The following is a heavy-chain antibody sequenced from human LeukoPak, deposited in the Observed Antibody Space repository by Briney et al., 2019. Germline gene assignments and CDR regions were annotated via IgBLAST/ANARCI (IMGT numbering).Heavy chain of an antibody. CDR1: GLTFSNAW. CDR3: TTGYCSGGPCYSSFRFDY. D-gene: IGHD2-15*01. Sequence: GGSLRLSCAVSGLTFSNAWMSWVRQAPGKGLEWVGRMKSKTDGGTTDYAAPVKGKFTISRDDSKNTLYLQMNSLKTEGTAVYYCTTGYCSGGPCYSSFRFDYWGQGTLVTVSS. J-gene: IGHJ4*02. V-gene: IGHV3-15*01. CDR2: MKSKTDGGTT.